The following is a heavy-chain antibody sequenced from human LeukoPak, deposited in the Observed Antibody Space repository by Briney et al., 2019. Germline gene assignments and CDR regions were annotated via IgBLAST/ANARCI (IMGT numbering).Heavy chain of an antibody. Sequence: GGSLRLSCAASGFIVSINYMSWVRQAPGQGLEWGSGMYSGGTTYYADSVKGRFTISRDNSKNTLYLQMNSLSVEDTAMYYCARMGNSAFDIRGRGTMVTVSS. V-gene: IGHV3-53*01. CDR3: ARMGNSAFDI. J-gene: IGHJ3*02. CDR2: MYSGGTT. D-gene: IGHD1-7*01. CDR1: GFIVSINY.